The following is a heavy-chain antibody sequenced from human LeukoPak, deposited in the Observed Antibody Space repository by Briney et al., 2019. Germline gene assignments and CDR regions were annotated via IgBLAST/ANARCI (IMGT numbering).Heavy chain of an antibody. CDR2: IYYSGST. CDR3: ARAEGSSGYIYDY. CDR1: GGSISSSSYY. J-gene: IGHJ4*02. V-gene: IGHV4-39*07. D-gene: IGHD3-22*01. Sequence: SETLSLTCTVSGGSISSSSYYWGWIRQPPGKGLEWIGSIYYSGSTYYNPSLKSRVTISVDTSKNQFSLKLSSVTAADTAVYYCARAEGSSGYIYDYWGQGTLVTVSS.